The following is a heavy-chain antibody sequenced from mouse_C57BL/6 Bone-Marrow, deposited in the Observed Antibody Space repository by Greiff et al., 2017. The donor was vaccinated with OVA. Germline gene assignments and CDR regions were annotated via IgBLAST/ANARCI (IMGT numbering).Heavy chain of an antibody. CDR1: GFTFSSYG. D-gene: IGHD1-1*01. CDR3: ARHYYYGPYYWYFDV. CDR2: ISSGGSYT. Sequence: EVQLVESGGDLVKPGGSLKLSCAASGFTFSSYGMSWVRQTPDKRLEWVATISSGGSYTYYPDSVKGRFTISRDNAKNTLYLQMSSLKSEDTAMYYCARHYYYGPYYWYFDVWGTGTTVTVSS. V-gene: IGHV5-6*01. J-gene: IGHJ1*03.